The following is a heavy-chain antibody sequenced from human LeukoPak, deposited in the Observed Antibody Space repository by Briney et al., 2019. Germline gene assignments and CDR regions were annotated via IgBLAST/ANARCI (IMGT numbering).Heavy chain of an antibody. J-gene: IGHJ3*02. D-gene: IGHD2-15*01. CDR3: ARVIRVAVDAFDI. V-gene: IGHV3-30*02. Sequence: GGSLRLSCAASGFTFSSYGMHWVRQAPGKGLEWVAFIRYDGSNKYYADSVKGRFTISRDNAKNSLYLQMNSLRAEDTAVYYCARVIRVAVDAFDIWGQGTMVTVSS. CDR2: IRYDGSNK. CDR1: GFTFSSYG.